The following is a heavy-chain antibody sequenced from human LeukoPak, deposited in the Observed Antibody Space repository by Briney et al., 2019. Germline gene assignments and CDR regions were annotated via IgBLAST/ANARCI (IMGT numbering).Heavy chain of an antibody. J-gene: IGHJ4*02. V-gene: IGHV3-30-3*01. CDR3: ARDFFPVVDSTWYEIGY. CDR2: ISYDGYDK. D-gene: IGHD2-21*01. CDR1: GFTFNDYA. Sequence: GGSLRLSCAASGFTFNDYAMYWVRQAPGKGLEWVTLISYDGYDKSYADSVRGRFTISRDNSRNTLYLQMGSLRSEDTAVYYCARDFFPVVDSTWYEIGYWGQGTLVTVSS.